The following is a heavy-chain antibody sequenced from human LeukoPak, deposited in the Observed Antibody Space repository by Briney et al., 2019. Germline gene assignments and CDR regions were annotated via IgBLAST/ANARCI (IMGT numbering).Heavy chain of an antibody. CDR2: IYSGGST. V-gene: IGHV3-53*01. Sequence: GGSLRLSCAASGFTVSSNYMSWVRQAPGKGLEWVSVIYSGGSTYYADSVKGRFTIPRDNSKNTLYLQMNSLRAEDTAVYYCARGSYYPYYFDYWGQGTLVTVSS. D-gene: IGHD1-26*01. CDR1: GFTVSSNY. J-gene: IGHJ4*02. CDR3: ARGSYYPYYFDY.